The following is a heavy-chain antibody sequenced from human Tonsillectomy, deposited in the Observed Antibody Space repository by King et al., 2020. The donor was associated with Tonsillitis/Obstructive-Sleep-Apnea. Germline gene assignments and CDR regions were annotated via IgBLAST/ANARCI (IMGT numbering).Heavy chain of an antibody. CDR2: IYYSGST. V-gene: IGHV4-39*01. CDR1: GGSISSISYY. Sequence: LQLQESGPGLVKPSETLSLTCSVYGGSISSISYYWGWIRQPPGKGLEWIGLIYYSGSTYYNPSLKSRVTISVDTSKNQFSLELSSVTAADTAVYYCASLLGAHDAFDIWGQGTMVTVSS. J-gene: IGHJ3*02. CDR3: ASLLGAHDAFDI. D-gene: IGHD1-26*01.